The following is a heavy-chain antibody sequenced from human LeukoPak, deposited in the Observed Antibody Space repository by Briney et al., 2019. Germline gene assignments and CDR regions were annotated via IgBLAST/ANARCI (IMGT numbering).Heavy chain of an antibody. V-gene: IGHV4-39*01. CDR2: IYYSGST. CDR3: AGRSSYDYVWGSYRRYYFDY. D-gene: IGHD3-16*02. Sequence: SETLSLTCTVSGGSISSSSYYWGWIRQPPGKGLEWIGSIYYSGSTYYNPSLKSRVTISVDTSKNQFSLKLSSVTAADTAVYYCAGRSSYDYVWGSYRRYYFDYWGQGTLVTVSS. J-gene: IGHJ4*02. CDR1: GGSISSSSYY.